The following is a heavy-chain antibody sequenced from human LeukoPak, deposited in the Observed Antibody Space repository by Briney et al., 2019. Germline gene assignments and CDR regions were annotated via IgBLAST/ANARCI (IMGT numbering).Heavy chain of an antibody. Sequence: GVSLRLSCPASGFTFSDYSMSWVRQAPGKGLEWVSSISSSSDYIYYADSVKGRFTISRDNARNSLYLQMNSLRAEDTAVYYCARSRSVSNYKGMDVWGQGTTVTVSS. D-gene: IGHD5/OR15-5a*01. V-gene: IGHV3-21*01. CDR2: ISSSSDYI. CDR3: ARSRSVSNYKGMDV. J-gene: IGHJ6*02. CDR1: GFTFSDYS.